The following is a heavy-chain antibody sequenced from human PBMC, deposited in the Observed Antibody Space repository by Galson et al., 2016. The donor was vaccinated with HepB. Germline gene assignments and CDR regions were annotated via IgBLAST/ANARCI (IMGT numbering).Heavy chain of an antibody. CDR1: RFTFSNYN. CDR3: ARHLVLPMVRGVSDY. CDR2: ISSTSTTI. V-gene: IGHV3-48*02. J-gene: IGHJ4*02. D-gene: IGHD3-10*01. Sequence: SLRLSCAASRFTFSNYNMNWVRQAPGKGLEWVSYISSTSTTIYYADSVKGRFTISRDNARNSLYRQMNSLRDDDTAVYYCARHLVLPMVRGVSDYWGQGTRVTVSS.